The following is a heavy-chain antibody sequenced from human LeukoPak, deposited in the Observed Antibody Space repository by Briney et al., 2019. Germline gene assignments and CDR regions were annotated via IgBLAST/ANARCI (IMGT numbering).Heavy chain of an antibody. CDR2: INIDESIT. CDR1: GFTVSSNY. Sequence: GGSLRLSCVVSGFTVSSNYMSWVRQAPGKGLVWVSRINIDESITNYADSVKGRFTISRDNAKNTLDLQMNSLRPEDTAVYYCARDFVGDKDYWGQGTLVTVSS. V-gene: IGHV3-74*01. CDR3: ARDFVGDKDY. D-gene: IGHD2-21*01. J-gene: IGHJ4*02.